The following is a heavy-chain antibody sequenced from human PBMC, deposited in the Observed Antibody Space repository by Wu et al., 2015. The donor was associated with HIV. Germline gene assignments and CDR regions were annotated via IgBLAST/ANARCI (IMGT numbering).Heavy chain of an antibody. Sequence: QVQLVQSGTEVKKPGASVKVYCKASGYTFTTYDINWVRQATGQGLEYMGWMNPNNGNKASAQRFQGRITMTRTTSISTAYLELSSLRSEDTAVYYCVRAAFTSYGSGKYYTPLGYWGQGTLVTVSS. V-gene: IGHV1-8*01. CDR1: GYTFTTYD. J-gene: IGHJ4*02. D-gene: IGHD3-10*01. CDR3: VRAAFTSYGSGKYYTPLGY. CDR2: MNPNNGNK.